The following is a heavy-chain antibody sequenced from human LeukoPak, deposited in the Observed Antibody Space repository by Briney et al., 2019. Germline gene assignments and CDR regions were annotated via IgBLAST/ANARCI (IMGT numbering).Heavy chain of an antibody. CDR2: IWFSGNNR. Sequence: GKSLRLSCVASGFGFSSYGMHWVRQAPGKGLEWVAVIWFSGNNRFYADSVKGRFTISRDNSKNTLYLEMRSLKADDTAVYYCAKDSGTYRDFNVWGQGTLVTVSS. V-gene: IGHV3-33*06. D-gene: IGHD1-26*01. J-gene: IGHJ3*01. CDR1: GFGFSSYG. CDR3: AKDSGTYRDFNV.